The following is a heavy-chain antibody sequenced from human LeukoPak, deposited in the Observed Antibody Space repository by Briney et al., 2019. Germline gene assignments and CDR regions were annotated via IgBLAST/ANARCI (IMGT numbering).Heavy chain of an antibody. D-gene: IGHD3-10*01. J-gene: IGHJ4*02. Sequence: SETLSLTCTVSGGSISNYYWSWIQQPPGKGLEWIGYIYHSGSVNYNPSLKSRVTISVDTTNNQFSLKLNSVTAADTAVYYCARGGGFGSPPAYWGQGTLVTVSS. CDR3: ARGGGFGSPPAY. CDR1: GGSISNYY. V-gene: IGHV4-59*01. CDR2: IYHSGSV.